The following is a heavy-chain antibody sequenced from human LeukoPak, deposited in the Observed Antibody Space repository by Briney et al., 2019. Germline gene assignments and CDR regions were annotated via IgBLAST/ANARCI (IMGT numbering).Heavy chain of an antibody. V-gene: IGHV3-30-3*01. CDR3: VRDRGTYRPIDY. Sequence: GGSLRLSCAASGFTFSSYAMHWVRQASGKGLEWVAVISYDGSNKYYADSVKGRFTISRDNAQNSLYLQMNSLRAEDTAIYCCVRDRGTYRPIDYWGQGTLVTVSS. D-gene: IGHD1-26*01. J-gene: IGHJ4*02. CDR1: GFTFSSYA. CDR2: ISYDGSNK.